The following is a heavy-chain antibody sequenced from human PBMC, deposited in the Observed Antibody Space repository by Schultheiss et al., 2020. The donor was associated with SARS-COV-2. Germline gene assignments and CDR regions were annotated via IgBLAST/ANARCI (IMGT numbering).Heavy chain of an antibody. J-gene: IGHJ4*02. Sequence: SQTLSLTCTVSGGSISDYYWSWIRQPPGKGLEWIGYIFSSGNSKYNPSLKSRVTISADTSKNQLSLTLNSVSAVDTAVYYCARLQVWDKGPTANFDSWGRGSLVTVSS. CDR3: ARLQVWDKGPTANFDS. D-gene: IGHD1-26*01. CDR1: GGSISDYY. CDR2: IFSSGNS. V-gene: IGHV4-59*01.